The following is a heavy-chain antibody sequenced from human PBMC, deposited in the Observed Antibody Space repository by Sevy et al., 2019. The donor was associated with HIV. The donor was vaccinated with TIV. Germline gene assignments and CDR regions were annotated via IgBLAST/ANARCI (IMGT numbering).Heavy chain of an antibody. CDR1: GGPFSSYA. J-gene: IGHJ4*02. D-gene: IGHD2-15*01. CDR3: ARDVTWGPKVVAFDT. Sequence: ASVKVSCTASGGPFSSYALSWVQQAPGQGLDWVGGIIPISGTPNYAQKFQGRLTITTDDSTSTSYMELSSLRSEDTAVYYCARDVTWGPKVVAFDTWGPRTLVTVSS. CDR2: IIPISGTP. V-gene: IGHV1-69*05.